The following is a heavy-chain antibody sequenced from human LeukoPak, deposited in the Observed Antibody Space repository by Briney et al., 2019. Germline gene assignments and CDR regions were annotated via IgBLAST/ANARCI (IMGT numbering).Heavy chain of an antibody. J-gene: IGHJ4*02. CDR3: ARDRDSSGSWEVNFDY. V-gene: IGHV3-64*01. CDR2: ISSNGGST. Sequence: GGSLRLSCAASGFTFSTYAMHWVRQAPGKGLEYVSAISSNGGSTYYANSVKGRFTISRDNSKNTLYLQMGSLRAEDMAVYYCARDRDSSGSWEVNFDYWGQGTLVTVSS. CDR1: GFTFSTYA. D-gene: IGHD6-13*01.